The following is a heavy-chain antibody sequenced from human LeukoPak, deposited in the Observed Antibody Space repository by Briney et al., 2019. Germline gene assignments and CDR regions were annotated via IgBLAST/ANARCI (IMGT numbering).Heavy chain of an antibody. CDR1: GDSVSTNSGA. Sequence: SQTLSLTCAIPGDSVSTNSGAWHWLRQSPSRGLEWLGRTYYNSKWYTDYAISVESRITFNSDTSKNHFSLQLNSVTTEDTAVYYCAKSSWAANKGGFNSWGQGTLVTVSS. D-gene: IGHD1/OR15-1a*01. CDR2: TYYNSKWYT. J-gene: IGHJ4*02. CDR3: AKSSWAANKGGFNS. V-gene: IGHV6-1*01.